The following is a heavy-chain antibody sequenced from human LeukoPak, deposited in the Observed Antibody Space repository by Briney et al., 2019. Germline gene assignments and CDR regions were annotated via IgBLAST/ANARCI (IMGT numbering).Heavy chain of an antibody. J-gene: IGHJ4*02. CDR1: GFTVSSNY. Sequence: GGSLRLSCAASGFTVSSNYMSWVRQAPGKGLEWVSVIYSGGSTYYADSVQGRFTISRDNSKNTLYLQMNSLRAEDTAVYYCARGNYDFWSGYYRPPDYWGQGTLVTVFS. CDR2: IYSGGST. D-gene: IGHD3-3*01. CDR3: ARGNYDFWSGYYRPPDY. V-gene: IGHV3-66*02.